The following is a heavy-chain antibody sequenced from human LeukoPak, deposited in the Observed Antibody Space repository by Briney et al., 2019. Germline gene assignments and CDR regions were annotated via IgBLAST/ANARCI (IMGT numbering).Heavy chain of an antibody. CDR1: GFTFSSYA. CDR3: AKXVYXXXWYLXXTALDY. D-gene: IGHD6-13*01. CDR2: ISGSGGST. J-gene: IGHJ4*02. V-gene: IGHV3-23*01. Sequence: GGSLRLSCAASGFTFSSYAMSWVRQAPGKGLEWVSAISGSGGSTYYADSVKGRFTISRDNSKNTLYLQMNSLRAEDTAVYYCAKXVYXXXWYLXXTALDYWGQGTLVTV.